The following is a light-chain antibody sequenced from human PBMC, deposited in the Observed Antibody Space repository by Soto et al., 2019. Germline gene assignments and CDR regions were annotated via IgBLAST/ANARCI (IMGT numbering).Light chain of an antibody. CDR3: QQYNSYWT. J-gene: IGKJ1*01. Sequence: IQMTQSPSTLSASVGDRVTITCRAIQSISSWLAWYQQKPGKAPKLLIYDASSLESGVPSSFSGSGSGTEFTLTISSLQPDDFATYYCQQYNSYWTFGQGTKVDIK. CDR1: QSISSW. CDR2: DAS. V-gene: IGKV1-5*01.